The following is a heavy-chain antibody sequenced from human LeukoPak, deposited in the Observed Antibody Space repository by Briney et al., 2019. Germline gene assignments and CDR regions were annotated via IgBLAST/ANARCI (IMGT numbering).Heavy chain of an antibody. D-gene: IGHD3-22*01. J-gene: IGHJ4*02. V-gene: IGHV4-39*07. CDR1: GGSISSSSYY. CDR3: ARDTSPDYWETRGYYDY. Sequence: SETLSLTCTVSGGSISSSSYYWGWIRQPPGKGLEWIGSIYYSGSTYYNPSLKSRVTISLDTSKNQFSLKMNSVTAADTAVYYCARDTSPDYWETRGYYDYWGQGTLVTVSS. CDR2: IYYSGST.